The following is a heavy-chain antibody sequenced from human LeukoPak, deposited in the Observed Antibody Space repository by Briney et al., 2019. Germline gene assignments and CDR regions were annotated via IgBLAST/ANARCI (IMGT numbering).Heavy chain of an antibody. J-gene: IGHJ4*02. CDR2: ISSSGSTI. V-gene: IGHV3-11*01. Sequence: PGGSLRLSCAASGFTFCDYYMSWIRQAPGKGLEWVSYISSSGSTIYYADSVKGRFTISRDNAKNSLYLQMNSLRAEDTAVYYCASSLIVGANIRDYYFDYWGQGTLVTVSS. CDR3: ASSLIVGANIRDYYFDY. D-gene: IGHD1-26*01. CDR1: GFTFCDYY.